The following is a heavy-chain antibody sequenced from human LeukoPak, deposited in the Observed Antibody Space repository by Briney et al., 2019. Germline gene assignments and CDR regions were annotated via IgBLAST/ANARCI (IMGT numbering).Heavy chain of an antibody. D-gene: IGHD1-26*01. Sequence: GGSLRLSCATSGFTFSNYGMHWVRQAPGKGLEWVAFIRYDGRSQYYANSVKGRFTVSRDNSGNTLYLQMNGLRAEDMAVYFCAKHQGWEIGDYYIDVWGKGTTVTVSS. CDR1: GFTFSNYG. CDR2: IRYDGRSQ. V-gene: IGHV3-30*02. J-gene: IGHJ6*03. CDR3: AKHQGWEIGDYYIDV.